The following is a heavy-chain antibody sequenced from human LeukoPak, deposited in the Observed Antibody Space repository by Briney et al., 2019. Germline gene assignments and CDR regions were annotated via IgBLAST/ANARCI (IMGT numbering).Heavy chain of an antibody. CDR1: GFTFSSYA. CDR3: ARDRAKSYYYDSSGYYRELDY. Sequence: GGSLRLSCAASGFTFSSYAMSWVRQAPGKGLEWVSAISGSGGSTYYADSVKGRFTISRDNAKNSLYLQMNSLRAEDTAVYYCARDRAKSYYYDSSGYYRELDYWGQGTLVTVSS. D-gene: IGHD3-22*01. CDR2: ISGSGGST. V-gene: IGHV3-23*01. J-gene: IGHJ4*02.